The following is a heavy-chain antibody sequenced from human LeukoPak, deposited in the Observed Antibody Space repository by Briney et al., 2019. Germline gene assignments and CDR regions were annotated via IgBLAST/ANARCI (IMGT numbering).Heavy chain of an antibody. CDR3: ARDQAGRSDV. CDR1: GFTFSSYE. CDR2: ISSSGSTL. D-gene: IGHD2-15*01. V-gene: IGHV3-48*03. Sequence: GGSLRLSCAASGFTFSSYEMNWVRQAPGKGLEWVSYISSSGSTLYYADSVKGRFSISRDNAKNSLYLQVNSLRAEDTAVYYCARDQAGRSDVWGKGTTVTVSS. J-gene: IGHJ6*04.